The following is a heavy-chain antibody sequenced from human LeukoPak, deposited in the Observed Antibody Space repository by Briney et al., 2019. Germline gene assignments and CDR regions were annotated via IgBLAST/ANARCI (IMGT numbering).Heavy chain of an antibody. D-gene: IGHD3-9*01. J-gene: IGHJ6*03. CDR1: GFTFSSYS. V-gene: IGHV3-48*04. CDR2: IDSSGSTI. Sequence: QAGGSLRLSCAASGFTFSSYSMNWVRQAPGKGLEWVSYIDSSGSTIHYADSVKGRFTISRDNAKNSLYLQMNSLRVEDTAVYYCARDFDRLIRKIGRESLYYYYYYMDVWGKGTTVTVSS. CDR3: ARDFDRLIRKIGRESLYYYYYYMDV.